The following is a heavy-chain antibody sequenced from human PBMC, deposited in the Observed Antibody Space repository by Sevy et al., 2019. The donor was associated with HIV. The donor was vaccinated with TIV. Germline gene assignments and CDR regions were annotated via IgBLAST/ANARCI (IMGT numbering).Heavy chain of an antibody. Sequence: GGSLRLSCAASGFTFSSYWMSWVRQAPGKGLEWVANIKQDGSEKYYVDSVKGRFTISRDNAKNSLYLQMNSLRAEDTAVYYCARDRRKGNGGPLLSTTYYYYGMDVWGQGTTVTVSS. CDR3: ARDRRKGNGGPLLSTTYYYYGMDV. CDR1: GFTFSSYW. CDR2: IKQDGSEK. D-gene: IGHD2-2*01. V-gene: IGHV3-7*01. J-gene: IGHJ6*02.